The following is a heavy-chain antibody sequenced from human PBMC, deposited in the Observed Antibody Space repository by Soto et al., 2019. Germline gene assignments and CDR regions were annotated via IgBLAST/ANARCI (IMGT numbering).Heavy chain of an antibody. CDR2: ISDSGDTT. CDR1: GFTFSTYV. CDR3: ARVPSPYRYYFDY. J-gene: IGHJ4*02. Sequence: EVQLLESGGGLAQPGGSLRLSCGASGFTFSTYVMAWVRQAPGKGLEWVSMISDSGDTTYYADSVKGRFTISRDNSKNTVYLQMTSLTDEDTGRYFCARVPSPYRYYFDYWGQGTLVTVSS. V-gene: IGHV3-23*01. D-gene: IGHD3-16*02.